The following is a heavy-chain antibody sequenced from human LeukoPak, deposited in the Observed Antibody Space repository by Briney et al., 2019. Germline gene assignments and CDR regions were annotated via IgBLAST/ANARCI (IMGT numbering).Heavy chain of an antibody. Sequence: GESLKISCQGSGYSFTSYWISWVRQMPGKGLEWMGRIDPSDSYTNYSPSFQGHVTISADKSISTAYLQWSSLKASDTAMYYCARSGYCSGGSCYPIDYWGQGTLVTVSS. CDR1: GYSFTSYW. CDR3: ARSGYCSGGSCYPIDY. J-gene: IGHJ4*02. CDR2: IDPSDSYT. D-gene: IGHD2-15*01. V-gene: IGHV5-10-1*01.